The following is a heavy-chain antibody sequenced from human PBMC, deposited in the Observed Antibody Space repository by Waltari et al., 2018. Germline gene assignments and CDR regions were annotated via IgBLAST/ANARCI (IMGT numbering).Heavy chain of an antibody. D-gene: IGHD4-17*01. V-gene: IGHV3-53*01. Sequence: EVQLVESGGGLIQPGGSLRLSCAASGFTVSSNSMSWVRQAPGKGLEWVSVMYSGGSTYYADSVKGRFTISRDNSKTTLYLQMNSLRAEDTAVYYCARHINDYGDYVAGMDVWGQGTTVTVSS. CDR1: GFTVSSNS. CDR3: ARHINDYGDYVAGMDV. J-gene: IGHJ6*02. CDR2: MYSGGST.